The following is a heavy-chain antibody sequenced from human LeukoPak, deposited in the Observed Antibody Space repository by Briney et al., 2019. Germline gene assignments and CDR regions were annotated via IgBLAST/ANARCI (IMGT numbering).Heavy chain of an antibody. CDR1: GGSFSGYY. D-gene: IGHD4-17*01. Sequence: SETLSLTCAVYGGSFSGYYWSWIRQPPGKGLEWIGEINHSGSTNYNPSLKSRVTISVGTSKNQFSLKLSSVTAADTAVYYCARIAAVTTGNYYYYYMDVWGKGTTVTVSS. CDR2: INHSGST. J-gene: IGHJ6*03. V-gene: IGHV4-34*01. CDR3: ARIAAVTTGNYYYYYMDV.